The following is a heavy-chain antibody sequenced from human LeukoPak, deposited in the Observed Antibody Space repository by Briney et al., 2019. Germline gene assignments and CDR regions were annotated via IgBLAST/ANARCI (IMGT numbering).Heavy chain of an antibody. CDR3: ARQGIAGY. J-gene: IGHJ4*02. V-gene: IGHV4-39*01. CDR1: GGSISSSSYY. D-gene: IGHD6-13*01. CDR2: IYNSGST. Sequence: PSETLSLTCSVSGGSISSSSYYWGWIRQPPGKGLEWIGSIYNSGSTYYTPSLKSRVTMSVDTSKNQFSLKLSSVTAADTAEYYCARQGIAGYWGQGTLVTVSS.